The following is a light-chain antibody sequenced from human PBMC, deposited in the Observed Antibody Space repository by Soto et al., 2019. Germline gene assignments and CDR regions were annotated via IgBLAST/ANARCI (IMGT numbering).Light chain of an antibody. CDR1: QGVAGRY. CDR3: QQYGRSPPT. Sequence: EVVLTQSPGPLSLSPGERATLSCRASQGVAGRYLAWYQQRPAQAPRLLIYDASTRATGIPDRFSGSGSGTDFTLTISRLEPEDFAVYHCQQYGRSPPTFGGGTKVEI. V-gene: IGKV3-20*01. CDR2: DAS. J-gene: IGKJ4*01.